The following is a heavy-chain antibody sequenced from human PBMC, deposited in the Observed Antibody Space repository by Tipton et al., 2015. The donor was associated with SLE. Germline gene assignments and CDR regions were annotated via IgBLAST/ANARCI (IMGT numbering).Heavy chain of an antibody. Sequence: SLRLSCAVSGVTSYLYAMHWVRQAPGKGMEGVSGFSLDSNNIGYADSVEGRFTVSRDKATNVLYLQMNRLRPDDTALDFCGKDLVPGGLDVWGQGTTVTVSS. CDR1: GVTSYLYA. D-gene: IGHD2-2*01. CDR3: GKDLVPGGLDV. CDR2: FSLDSNNI. J-gene: IGHJ6*02. V-gene: IGHV3-9*02.